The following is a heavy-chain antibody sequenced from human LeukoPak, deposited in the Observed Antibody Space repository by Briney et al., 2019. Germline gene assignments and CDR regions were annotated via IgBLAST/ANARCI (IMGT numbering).Heavy chain of an antibody. Sequence: SETLSLTCTVSGGSISSYHWSWIRQPPGKGLEWIGHIYHSGTTKYNPSLKSRVTISGDTSKNQFSLKLTSVTPADTAVYYCARNSRSSSWSHWFDPWGQGIQVTVSS. D-gene: IGHD6-13*01. CDR2: IYHSGTT. V-gene: IGHV4-59*01. J-gene: IGHJ5*02. CDR1: GGSISSYH. CDR3: ARNSRSSSWSHWFDP.